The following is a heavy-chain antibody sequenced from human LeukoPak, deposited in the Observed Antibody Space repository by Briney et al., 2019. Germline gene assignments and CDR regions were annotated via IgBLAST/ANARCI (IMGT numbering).Heavy chain of an antibody. D-gene: IGHD1-1*01. CDR1: GFSFPSYG. Sequence: ASVKVSCKASGFSFPSYGISWVRQAPGQGLEWIGWITAYDGDTNYAEKFQGRVTMATDTSTSTASMELWSPRSDDTAVYYCARDWQLPSGPDVFDIWGQGTVVTVSS. J-gene: IGHJ3*02. V-gene: IGHV1-18*01. CDR2: ITAYDGDT. CDR3: ARDWQLPSGPDVFDI.